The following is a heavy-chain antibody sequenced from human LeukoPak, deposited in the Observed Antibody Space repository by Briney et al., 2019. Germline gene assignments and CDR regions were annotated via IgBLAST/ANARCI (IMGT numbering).Heavy chain of an antibody. CDR1: GGSISSYY. V-gene: IGHV4-59*01. J-gene: IGHJ4*02. CDR2: IYYSGST. CDR3: ARGADSSGYYSIFYFDY. Sequence: SESLSLTCTVSGGSISSYYWNWVRQPPGKGLEWVGYIYYSGSTNYNPSLKSRVTISVDTSKNQFSLKLSSVTAADTAVYYCARGADSSGYYSIFYFDYWGQGTLVTVSS. D-gene: IGHD3-22*01.